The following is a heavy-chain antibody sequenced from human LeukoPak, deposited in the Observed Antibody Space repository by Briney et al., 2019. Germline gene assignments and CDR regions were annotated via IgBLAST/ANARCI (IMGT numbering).Heavy chain of an antibody. CDR3: ARARGVSSEIDY. D-gene: IGHD3-10*01. CDR2: IIPIFGTA. Sequence: ASVKVSCKVSGGTFSTYAISWVRQAPGQGLEWMGGIIPIFGTANYAQKFQGRVAITADESTSTAYMELSSLRSENTAVYYCARARGVSSEIDYWGQGTLVTVSS. V-gene: IGHV1-69*13. J-gene: IGHJ4*02. CDR1: GGTFSTYA.